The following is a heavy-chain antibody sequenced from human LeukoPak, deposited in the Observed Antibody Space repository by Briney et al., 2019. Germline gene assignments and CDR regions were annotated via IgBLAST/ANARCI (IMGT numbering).Heavy chain of an antibody. CDR1: GFTFSSYA. CDR3: AKDIAAAEDGMDV. CDR2: ISGSGGST. V-gene: IGHV3-23*01. J-gene: IGHJ6*02. D-gene: IGHD6-13*01. Sequence: SGGSLRLSCAASGFTFSSYAMSWVRQAPGKGLEWVSAISGSGGSTYYADSVKGRFTISRDNSKNTLYLQMNSLRAEDTAVYYCAKDIAAAEDGMDVWGQGTTVTVSS.